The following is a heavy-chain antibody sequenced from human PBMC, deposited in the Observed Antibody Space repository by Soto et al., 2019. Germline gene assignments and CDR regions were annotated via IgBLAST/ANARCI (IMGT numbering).Heavy chain of an antibody. CDR3: GRGRSGRVDVVY. J-gene: IGHJ6*01. D-gene: IGHD1-26*01. CDR2: IGPESGAT. CDR1: GYTFSGHY. Sequence: ASVKVSCKTSGYTFSGHYIHWVRQAPQQGPEWMGEIGPESGATRYAEKFRGRVTMTMDTSITTVYMELRNLSPGDTAVYYCGRGRSGRVDVVYRG. V-gene: IGHV1-2*02.